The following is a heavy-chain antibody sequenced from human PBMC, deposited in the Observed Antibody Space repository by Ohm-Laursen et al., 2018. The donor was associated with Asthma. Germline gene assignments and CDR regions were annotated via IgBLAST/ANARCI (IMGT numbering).Heavy chain of an antibody. CDR2: IEYTGTT. CDR3: ARGHGYNLY. V-gene: IGHV4-4*02. J-gene: IGHJ4*02. CDR1: GDSLRATGTNSQW. Sequence: SETLSLTCAVSGDSLRATGTNSQWWSWLRQPPGKGLEWIGEIEYTGTTNYNPSLESRVTISIDTSTNQFSLKLSSVTAADTAVYYCARGHGYNLYWGQGTLVTVSS. D-gene: IGHD5-24*01.